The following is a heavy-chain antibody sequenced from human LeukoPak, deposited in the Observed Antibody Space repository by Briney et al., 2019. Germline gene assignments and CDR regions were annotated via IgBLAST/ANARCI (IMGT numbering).Heavy chain of an antibody. CDR2: IYPGDSDT. V-gene: IGHV5-51*01. D-gene: IGHD5-24*01. CDR3: ARHAVRDGYNRHNDY. Sequence: GESLKISCKGSGYSFTSHWIAWVRQMPGKGLEWMGIIYPGDSDTRYSPTFQGQVTISADKSISSAYLQWNSLKASDSAMYYCARHAVRDGYNRHNDYWGQGTLVTVSS. CDR1: GYSFTSHW. J-gene: IGHJ4*02.